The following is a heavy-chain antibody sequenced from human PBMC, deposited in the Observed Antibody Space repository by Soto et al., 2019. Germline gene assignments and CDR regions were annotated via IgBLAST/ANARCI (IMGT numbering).Heavy chain of an antibody. CDR3: ARQDDFWRGYYTGAFDY. CDR2: IYNTVST. Sequence: SETLSLTCTVSGGSISTYFWTWIRQPPGKGLEWIGYIYNTVSTNYNPSLRNRVTVSVDTSKNQFSLKLTSVTAADTAVYYCARQDDFWRGYYTGAFDYWGQGTLVTVSS. CDR1: GGSISTYF. D-gene: IGHD3-3*01. J-gene: IGHJ4*02. V-gene: IGHV4-59*08.